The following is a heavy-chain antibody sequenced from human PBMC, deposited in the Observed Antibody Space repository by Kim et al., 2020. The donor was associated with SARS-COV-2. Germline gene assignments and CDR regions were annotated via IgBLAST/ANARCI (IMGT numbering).Heavy chain of an antibody. D-gene: IGHD5-18*01. V-gene: IGHV4-4*07. J-gene: IGHJ3*02. Sequence: NPALKSRVTMSIDTSKNQFSLKLRSVTAADTAVYYCARDGGYPLGAFDIWGQGTMVTVSS. CDR3: ARDGGYPLGAFDI.